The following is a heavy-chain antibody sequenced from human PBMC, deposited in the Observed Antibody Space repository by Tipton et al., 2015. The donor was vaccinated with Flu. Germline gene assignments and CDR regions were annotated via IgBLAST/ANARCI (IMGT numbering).Heavy chain of an antibody. V-gene: IGHV4-59*08. Sequence: LRLSCAASGFRFSDYYMSWIRPPPGKGLEWIGNIFHSGNSYHNPSLKGRVTISVDTSKNQFSLKLSSVTAADTAVYYCARRDYSNYVSEPKNWFDPWGQGALVTVSS. CDR3: ARRDYSNYVSEPKNWFDP. CDR2: IFHSGNS. D-gene: IGHD4-11*01. J-gene: IGHJ5*02. CDR1: GFRFSDYY.